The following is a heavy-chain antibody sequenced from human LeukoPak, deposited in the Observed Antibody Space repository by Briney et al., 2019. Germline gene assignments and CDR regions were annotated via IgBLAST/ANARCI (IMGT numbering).Heavy chain of an antibody. J-gene: IGHJ6*03. CDR3: ASRDYYYYYMDV. V-gene: IGHV3-48*01. Sequence: GGSLRLSCAASGFTFSSYSMNWVRQARGKGLEWVSYISSSSSTIYYADSVKGRFTISRDNAKNSLYLQMNSLRSADTAVYYCASRDYYYYYMDVWSKGTTVTVP. CDR2: ISSSSSTI. CDR1: GFTFSSYS.